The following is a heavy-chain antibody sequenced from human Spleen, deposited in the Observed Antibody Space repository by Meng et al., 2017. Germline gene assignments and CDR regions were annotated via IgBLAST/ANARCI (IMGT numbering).Heavy chain of an antibody. D-gene: IGHD6-13*01. CDR3: ATTISSSWYWSFDY. Sequence: GSLRLSCAVYGGSFSGYSVSWIRQPPGKGLEWIGEINHRGSTDYNPSVKNRVTISLDTSKNQIYLNLTSVTAADTSVYYCATTISSSWYWSFDYWGQGTLVTVSS. CDR2: INHRGST. J-gene: IGHJ4*02. V-gene: IGHV4-34*01. CDR1: GGSFSGYS.